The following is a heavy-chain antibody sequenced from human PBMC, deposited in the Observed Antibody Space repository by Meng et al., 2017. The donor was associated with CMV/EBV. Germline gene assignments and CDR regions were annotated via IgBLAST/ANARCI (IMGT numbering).Heavy chain of an antibody. CDR1: GYTFTRHL. Sequence: QGQLGECGAYVKQPWASVKVSSKASGYTFTRHLMPWVLQAPGQGLEGMGIINPSGGSTSYAQKFQGRVTMTRDTSTSTVYMELSSLRSEDTAVYYCALAEYSSSLFDYWGQGTLVTVSS. V-gene: IGHV1-46*01. CDR3: ALAEYSSSLFDY. D-gene: IGHD6-13*01. J-gene: IGHJ4*02. CDR2: INPSGGST.